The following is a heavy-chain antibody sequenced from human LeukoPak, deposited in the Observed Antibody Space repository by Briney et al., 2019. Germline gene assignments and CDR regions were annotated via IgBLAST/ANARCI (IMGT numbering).Heavy chain of an antibody. V-gene: IGHV3-9*01. D-gene: IGHD1-26*01. CDR1: GLTFDDYA. J-gene: IGHJ4*02. CDR3: AKASGSIVGATTDY. CDR2: ISWNSGSI. Sequence: GRSQRLSCAASGLTFDDYAMHWVRQAPGKGLEWVSGISWNSGSIGYADSVKGRFTISRDNAKNSLYLQMNSLRAEDTALYYCAKASGSIVGATTDYWGQGTLVTVSS.